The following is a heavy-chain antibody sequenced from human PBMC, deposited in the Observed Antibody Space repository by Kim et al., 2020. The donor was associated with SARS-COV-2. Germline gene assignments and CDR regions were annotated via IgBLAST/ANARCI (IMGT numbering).Heavy chain of an antibody. J-gene: IGHJ5*02. V-gene: IGHV3-64D*06. CDR3: VKETYYYGSGGFDP. CDR2: ISSNGGST. Sequence: GGSLRLSCSASGFTFSSYAMHWVRQAPGKGLEYVSAISSNGGSTYYADSVKGRFTISRDNSKNTLYLQMSSLRAEDTAVYYCVKETYYYGSGGFDPWGQGTLVTVSS. D-gene: IGHD3-10*01. CDR1: GFTFSSYA.